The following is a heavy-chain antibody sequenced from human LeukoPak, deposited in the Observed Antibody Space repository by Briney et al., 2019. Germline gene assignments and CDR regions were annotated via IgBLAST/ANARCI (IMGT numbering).Heavy chain of an antibody. J-gene: IGHJ4*02. CDR1: GYTFTDYY. V-gene: IGHV1-18*04. Sequence: ASVKVSCKASGYTFTDYYMHWVRQAPGQGLEWMGWISGYNGNTNYTQNLQGRVTMTTDTSTTTAYMELRSLRSDDTAVYYCARTTYYYDSSGYSDYWGQGTLVTVSS. CDR2: ISGYNGNT. CDR3: ARTTYYYDSSGYSDY. D-gene: IGHD3-22*01.